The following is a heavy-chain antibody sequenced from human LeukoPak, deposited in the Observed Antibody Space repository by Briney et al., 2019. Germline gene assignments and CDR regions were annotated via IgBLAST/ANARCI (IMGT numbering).Heavy chain of an antibody. D-gene: IGHD3-3*01. Sequence: SETLSLTCTVSGGSISSGGYYWTWIRQPPGKGLECIGYMSQSGSTYYNPSLKSRVTISVDTSKSQFSLKLTSVTAADTAVYYCARDWSGPYYFDYWGQGTLVTVSS. J-gene: IGHJ4*01. V-gene: IGHV4-31*03. CDR2: MSQSGST. CDR3: ARDWSGPYYFDY. CDR1: GGSISSGGYY.